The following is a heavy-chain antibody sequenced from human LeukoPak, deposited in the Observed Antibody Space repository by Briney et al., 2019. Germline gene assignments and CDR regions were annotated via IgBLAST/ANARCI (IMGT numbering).Heavy chain of an antibody. J-gene: IGHJ5*02. CDR3: ARVWESDFWSGYYERRRTWFDP. D-gene: IGHD3-3*01. V-gene: IGHV4-39*07. Sequence: SETLSLTCTVSGGSISVGSYYWGWIRQPPGKGLEWIGSVYYRGSTYYNASLKSRVTISVDTSKNQFSLKLSSVTAADTAVYYCARVWESDFWSGYYERRRTWFDPWGQGTLVTVSS. CDR1: GGSISVGSYY. CDR2: VYYRGST.